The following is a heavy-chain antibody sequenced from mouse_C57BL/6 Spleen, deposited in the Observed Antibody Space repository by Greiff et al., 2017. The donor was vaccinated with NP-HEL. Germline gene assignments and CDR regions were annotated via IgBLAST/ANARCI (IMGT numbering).Heavy chain of an antibody. Sequence: QVQLQQSGAELARPGASVKLSCKASGYTFTSYGISWVKQRPGQGLAWIGEIYPRSGNTYYNEKFKGKATLTADKSSSTAYMELRSLTSEDSAVYFCARGDYYGSSYERYYAMDYWGQGTSVTVSS. V-gene: IGHV1-81*01. CDR2: IYPRSGNT. CDR1: GYTFTSYG. J-gene: IGHJ4*01. CDR3: ARGDYYGSSYERYYAMDY. D-gene: IGHD1-1*01.